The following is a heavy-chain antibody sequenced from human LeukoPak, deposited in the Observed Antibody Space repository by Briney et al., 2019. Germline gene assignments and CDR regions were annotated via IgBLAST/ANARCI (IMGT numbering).Heavy chain of an antibody. D-gene: IGHD3-9*01. CDR1: GFTFSSYW. J-gene: IGHJ4*02. CDR2: IKQDGSEK. V-gene: IGHV3-7*01. Sequence: GGSLRLSCAASGFTFSSYWMSWVRQAPGKGLEWVANIKQDGSEKYYVDSVKGRFTISRDNAKNSLYLQMNSLRAEDTAVYYCARGSRYFDWLTSYYLDYWGQGTLVTVSS. CDR3: ARGSRYFDWLTSYYLDY.